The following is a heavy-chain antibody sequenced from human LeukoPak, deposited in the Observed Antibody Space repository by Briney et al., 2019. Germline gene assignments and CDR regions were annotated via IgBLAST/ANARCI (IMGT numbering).Heavy chain of an antibody. Sequence: SETLSLTCTVSGGSISSYYWSWIRQPPGKGLEWIGYIYYSGSTNYNPSLKSRVTISVDTSKNQFSLQLNSVTPEDTAVYYCARGEDGSAFDIWGRGTMVTVSS. CDR1: GGSISSYY. CDR2: IYYSGST. D-gene: IGHD5-24*01. CDR3: ARGEDGSAFDI. V-gene: IGHV4-59*12. J-gene: IGHJ3*02.